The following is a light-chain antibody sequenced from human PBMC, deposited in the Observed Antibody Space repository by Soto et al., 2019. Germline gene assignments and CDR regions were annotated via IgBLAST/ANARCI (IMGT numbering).Light chain of an antibody. Sequence: GDRVAITCRASQSITNRLAWYQLKPGKAPKVLIYDALNLESGVPSRFSGSGYGTEFTLTIRSLQPDDFATYCCQHYGGMWTFGQGTKVDI. CDR2: DAL. J-gene: IGKJ1*01. V-gene: IGKV1-5*01. CDR3: QHYGGMWT. CDR1: QSITNR.